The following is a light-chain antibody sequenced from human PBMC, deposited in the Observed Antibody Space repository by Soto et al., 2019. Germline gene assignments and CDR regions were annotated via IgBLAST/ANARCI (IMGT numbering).Light chain of an antibody. J-gene: IGKJ1*01. CDR1: QSVSRSH. CDR2: GAS. CDR3: QQYASSPWT. Sequence: EIVLTQSPGTLSLSLGERATLSCRASQSVSRSHLAWFQQKPGQAPRLLIYGASNRATGITDRVSGSGSGTDFTLTINRLEPEDFAVYYCQQYASSPWTFGQGTKVEI. V-gene: IGKV3-20*01.